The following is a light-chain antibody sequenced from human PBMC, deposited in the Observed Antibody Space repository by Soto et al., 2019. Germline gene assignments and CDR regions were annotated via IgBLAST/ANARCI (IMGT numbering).Light chain of an antibody. Sequence: DVQLTQSPSPLSASVGDRVSISCRASRAITNHLNWYQQKPGKAPILLVYAASTLETGVPSRLSGSGSGTHFTLTIDNLHPEDVATYFCQQNYITPLTFGGGTKVEI. CDR3: QQNYITPLT. J-gene: IGKJ4*01. CDR2: AAS. CDR1: RAITNH. V-gene: IGKV1-39*01.